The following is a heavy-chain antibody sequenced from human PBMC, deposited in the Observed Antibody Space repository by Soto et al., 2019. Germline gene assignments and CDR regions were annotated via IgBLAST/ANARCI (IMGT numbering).Heavy chain of an antibody. CDR2: LFYSGIT. Sequence: QVQLQESGPGLVKPSQTLSLTCTVSSGSISSTGYYWIWIRQHPGQGLEWIGHLFYSGITYYNSSLKSRVTISLGTSKNQFSLKVSSVTAADTAVYYWARGHTGATAITRLWFDPWGQGTLVTVSS. CDR1: SGSISSTGYY. J-gene: IGHJ5*02. V-gene: IGHV4-31*03. CDR3: ARGHTGATAITRLWFDP. D-gene: IGHD6-25*01.